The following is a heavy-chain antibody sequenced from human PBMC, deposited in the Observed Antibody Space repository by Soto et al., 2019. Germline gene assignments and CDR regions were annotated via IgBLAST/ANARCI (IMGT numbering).Heavy chain of an antibody. D-gene: IGHD3-10*01. Sequence: PSETLSLTCAVYGGSFSGYYWSWIRQPPGKGLEWIGEINHSGSTNYNPSLKSRVTISVDTSKNQFSLKLSSVTAADTAVYYCARDYYGSGGDIDYWGQGTLVT. CDR2: INHSGST. CDR1: GGSFSGYY. CDR3: ARDYYGSGGDIDY. V-gene: IGHV4-34*01. J-gene: IGHJ4*02.